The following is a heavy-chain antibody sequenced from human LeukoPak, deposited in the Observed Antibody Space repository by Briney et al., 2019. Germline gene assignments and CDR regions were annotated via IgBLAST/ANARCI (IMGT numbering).Heavy chain of an antibody. CDR2: ISYDGSNK. D-gene: IGHD3-22*01. J-gene: IGHJ5*02. Sequence: GSLRLSCAASGFTFSSYAMHWVRQAPGKGLEWVAVISYDGSNKYYADSVKGRFTISRDNSKNTLYLQMNSLRAEDTAVYYCARDPTMIVVVITLGWFDPWGQGTLVTVSS. CDR1: GFTFSSYA. V-gene: IGHV3-30-3*01. CDR3: ARDPTMIVVVITLGWFDP.